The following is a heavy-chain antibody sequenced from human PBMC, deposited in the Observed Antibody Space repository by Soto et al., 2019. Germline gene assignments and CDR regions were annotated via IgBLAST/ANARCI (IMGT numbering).Heavy chain of an antibody. D-gene: IGHD2-21*01. J-gene: IGHJ4*02. CDR2: IYYSGST. CDR3: ARVVVTGPFFDY. CDR1: GGSISSGDYY. Sequence: PSETLSLTCTVSGGSISSGDYYWSWIRQPPGKGLEWIGYIYYSGSTYYNPSLKSRVTISVDTSKNQFSLKLSSVTAADTAVYYCARVVVTGPFFDYWGQGTLVTVSS. V-gene: IGHV4-30-4*01.